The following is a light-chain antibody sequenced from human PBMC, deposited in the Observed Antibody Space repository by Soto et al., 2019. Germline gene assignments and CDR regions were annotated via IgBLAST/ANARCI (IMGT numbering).Light chain of an antibody. Sequence: QSALTQPPSASGSLGQSVTISCTGTGSDIGLYDYVSWYQQYPGKVPKLIIYEVTKRPSGVPDRFSGSKSGNTASLTVSGLQTEDEADYYCTSYAGTNDLGVFGGGTKLTVL. CDR3: TSYAGTNDLGV. V-gene: IGLV2-8*01. CDR2: EVT. CDR1: GSDIGLYDY. J-gene: IGLJ3*02.